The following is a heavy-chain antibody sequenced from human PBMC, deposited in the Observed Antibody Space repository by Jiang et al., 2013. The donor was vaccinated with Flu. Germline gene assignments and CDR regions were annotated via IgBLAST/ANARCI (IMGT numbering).Heavy chain of an antibody. V-gene: IGHV3-33*08. D-gene: IGHD3-16*01. CDR2: IWHDGSNK. CDR1: GFTFSTYG. Sequence: GVIQPGRSLRLSCAASGFTFSTYGMHWVRQAPGKGLEWVAVIWHDGSNKYYADSVKGRFTISRDNSKNTLYLQMNSLRAEDTAVYYCATAGGMYGMDVWGQGTTVTVSS. J-gene: IGHJ6*02. CDR3: ATAGGMYGMDV.